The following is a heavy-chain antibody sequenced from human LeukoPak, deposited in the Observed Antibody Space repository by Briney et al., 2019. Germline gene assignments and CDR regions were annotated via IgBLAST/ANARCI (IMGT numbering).Heavy chain of an antibody. CDR2: IIPIFGTA. CDR3: ARSSPPIHDAFDI. J-gene: IGHJ3*02. Sequence: SVKVSCKASGGTFSSYAISWVRQAPGQGLEWMGGIIPIFGTANYAQKFQGRVTITTDESTSTAYMELSILRSEDTAVYYCARSSPPIHDAFDIWGQGTMVTVSS. V-gene: IGHV1-69*05. CDR1: GGTFSSYA. D-gene: IGHD5-18*01.